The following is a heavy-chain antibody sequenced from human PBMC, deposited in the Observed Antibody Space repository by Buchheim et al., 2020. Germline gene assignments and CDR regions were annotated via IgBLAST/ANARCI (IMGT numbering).Heavy chain of an antibody. J-gene: IGHJ4*02. D-gene: IGHD2-8*01. CDR1: GFTFSSYA. CDR2: FSGNGFTT. V-gene: IGHV3-23*01. Sequence: EVQLLESGGDLVQPGGSLRLSCTASGFTFSSYAMSWVRQVPGKGLEWVATFSGNGFTTYHAESVKGRFTISRDSSKNTLYLQMNSLRAEDAAVYYCVKGYCTNGVCYTDYWGQGT. CDR3: VKGYCTNGVCYTDY.